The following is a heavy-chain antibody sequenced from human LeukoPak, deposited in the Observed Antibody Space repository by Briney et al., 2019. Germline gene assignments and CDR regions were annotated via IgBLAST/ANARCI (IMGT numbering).Heavy chain of an antibody. J-gene: IGHJ4*02. D-gene: IGHD6-19*01. Sequence: GGSLSLSCTASGFTFGDYAMSWFRQAPGKGLEWVGFIRSKAYGGTTEYAASVKGRFTISRDDSKSIAYLQMNSLKTEDTAVYYCTRDEGSVEQWLVAGYWGQGTLVTVSS. CDR3: TRDEGSVEQWLVAGY. CDR2: IRSKAYGGTT. V-gene: IGHV3-49*03. CDR1: GFTFGDYA.